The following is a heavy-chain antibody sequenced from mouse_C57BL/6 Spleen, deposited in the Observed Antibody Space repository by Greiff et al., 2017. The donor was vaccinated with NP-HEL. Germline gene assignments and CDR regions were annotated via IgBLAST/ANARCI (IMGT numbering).Heavy chain of an antibody. Sequence: QVQLQQSGAELVKPGASVKLSCKASGYTFTSYWMHWVKQRPGRGLEWIGRIDPNSGGTKYNEKFKSKATLTVDKPSSTADMQLSSLTSDDSAVYYCAREENLFGLAYWGQGTLVTVSA. CDR2: IDPNSGGT. V-gene: IGHV1-72*01. D-gene: IGHD1-1*01. CDR1: GYTFTSYW. CDR3: AREENLFGLAY. J-gene: IGHJ3*01.